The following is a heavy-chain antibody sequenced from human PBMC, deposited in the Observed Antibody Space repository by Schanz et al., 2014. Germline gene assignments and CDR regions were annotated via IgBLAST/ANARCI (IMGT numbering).Heavy chain of an antibody. Sequence: EVQLLESGGGLVRPGGSPRLSCAASGFTFSNYAMSWVRQAPGKGLEWVSSISHSGGSKYYADSVKGRFTISRDNSENTLYLQMNSLSADDTAVFYCAKGMGYCSGGTCYDYYYYGLDVWGQGTTVTVSS. J-gene: IGHJ6*02. D-gene: IGHD2-15*01. CDR3: AKGMGYCSGGTCYDYYYYGLDV. CDR1: GFTFSNYA. CDR2: ISHSGGSK. V-gene: IGHV3-23*01.